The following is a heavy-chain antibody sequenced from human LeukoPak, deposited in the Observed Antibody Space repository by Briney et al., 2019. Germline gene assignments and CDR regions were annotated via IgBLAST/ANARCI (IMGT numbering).Heavy chain of an antibody. J-gene: IGHJ4*02. V-gene: IGHV4-4*02. CDR3: ARDAEGYCSSTSCSVGDY. D-gene: IGHD2-2*01. CDR2: IYHSGST. CDR1: GGSISSSNW. Sequence: SETLSPTCAVSGGSISSSNWWSWVRQPPGKGLEWIGEIYHSGSTNYNPSLKSRVTISVDKSKNQFSLKLSSVTAADTAVYYCARDAEGYCSSTSCSVGDYWGQGTLVTVSS.